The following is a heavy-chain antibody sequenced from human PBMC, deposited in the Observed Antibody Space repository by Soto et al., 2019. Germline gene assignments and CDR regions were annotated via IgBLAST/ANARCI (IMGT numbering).Heavy chain of an antibody. J-gene: IGHJ4*02. V-gene: IGHV3-21*01. CDR1: GFTFSSYS. CDR2: ISSSSSYI. D-gene: IGHD5-12*01. CDR3: ARDPFGGYDY. Sequence: VGSLRLSCAASGFTFSSYSMNWVRQAPGKGLEWVSSISSSSSYIYYADSVKGRFTISRDNAKNSLYLQMNSLRAEDTAVYYCARDPFGGYDYWGQGTLVTVSS.